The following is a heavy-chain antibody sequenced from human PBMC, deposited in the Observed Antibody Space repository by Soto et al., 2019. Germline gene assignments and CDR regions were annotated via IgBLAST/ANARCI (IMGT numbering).Heavy chain of an antibody. D-gene: IGHD6-6*01. Sequence: SETLSLTCTVSGGSITSTDYYWSWIRQPPGKGLEWIGYIYYSGSTNYNPSLKSRVTISVDTSKNQFSLKLSSVTAADTAVYYCARHRSIAPLNWFDPWGQGTLVTVSS. J-gene: IGHJ5*02. CDR2: IYYSGST. CDR3: ARHRSIAPLNWFDP. CDR1: GGSITSTDYY. V-gene: IGHV4-61*05.